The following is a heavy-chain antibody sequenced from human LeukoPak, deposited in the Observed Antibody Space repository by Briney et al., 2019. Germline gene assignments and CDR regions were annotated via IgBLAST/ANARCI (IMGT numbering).Heavy chain of an antibody. V-gene: IGHV4-34*01. CDR3: ERGRITGATCPMDV. CDR2: INHGGST. J-gene: IGHJ6*03. Sequence: PSETLSLTCGIYGGSYSGYYWTWVRQPPGKGLEWIGEINHGGSTNYNPSLKSRVTISVDTSKNQFSLKLNYVTAADTAVYYCERGRITGATCPMDVWGKGTAVTVSS. D-gene: IGHD1-7*01. CDR1: GGSYSGYY.